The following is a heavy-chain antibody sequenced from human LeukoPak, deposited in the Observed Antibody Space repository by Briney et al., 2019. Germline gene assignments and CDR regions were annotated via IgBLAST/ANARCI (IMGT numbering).Heavy chain of an antibody. CDR2: INHSGST. CDR3: ARGRGGRLAKLLDY. Sequence: SETLSLTCAVYGGSFSGYYWSCIRQPPGKGLEWIGEINHSGSTNYNPSLKSRVTISVDTSKNQFSLKLSSVTAADTAVYYCARGRGGRLAKLLDYRGQGTLVTVSS. V-gene: IGHV4-34*01. CDR1: GGSFSGYY. D-gene: IGHD2-15*01. J-gene: IGHJ4*02.